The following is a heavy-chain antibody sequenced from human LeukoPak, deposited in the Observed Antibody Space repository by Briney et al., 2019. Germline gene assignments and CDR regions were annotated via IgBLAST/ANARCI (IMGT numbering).Heavy chain of an antibody. Sequence: SETLSLTCTVSGGSINNDYWSWLRQPAGKGLEWIGRIYTSGSTTYSPSLKSRVTMSVDTSKNQFSLKLSSVTAADTAVYYCARDQDSSWYVPYYYGMDVWGQGTTVTVSS. CDR3: ARDQDSSWYVPYYYGMDV. D-gene: IGHD6-13*01. CDR1: GGSINNDY. CDR2: IYTSGST. V-gene: IGHV4-4*07. J-gene: IGHJ6*02.